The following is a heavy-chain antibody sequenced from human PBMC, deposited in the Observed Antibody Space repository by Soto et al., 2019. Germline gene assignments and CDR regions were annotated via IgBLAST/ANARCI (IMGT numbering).Heavy chain of an antibody. CDR2: IYYSGST. V-gene: IGHV4-59*01. D-gene: IGHD3-3*01. J-gene: IGHJ4*02. CDR3: ARAPPRSGFLFDY. CDR1: GGSISSYY. Sequence: PSETLSLTCTVSGGSISSYYWSWIRQPPGKGLEWIGYIYYSGSTNYNPSLKSRVTISVDTSKNQFSLKLSSVTAADTAVYYCARAPPRSGFLFDYWGQGTLVTVSS.